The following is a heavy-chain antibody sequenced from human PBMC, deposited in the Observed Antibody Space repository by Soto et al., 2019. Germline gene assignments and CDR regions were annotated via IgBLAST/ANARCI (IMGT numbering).Heavy chain of an antibody. D-gene: IGHD3-22*01. Sequence: GXLRLSCAFSGFXFSSYVLSWVRHAPGKGLELVSAISGSGGSTYYADSVKGMFTISRDNSKNKMYLQMNSLRADETAVYYCAKVGYYDSSGHNWFDPWGQGTLVTVSP. V-gene: IGHV3-23*01. CDR1: GFXFSSYV. CDR3: AKVGYYDSSGHNWFDP. CDR2: ISGSGGST. J-gene: IGHJ5*01.